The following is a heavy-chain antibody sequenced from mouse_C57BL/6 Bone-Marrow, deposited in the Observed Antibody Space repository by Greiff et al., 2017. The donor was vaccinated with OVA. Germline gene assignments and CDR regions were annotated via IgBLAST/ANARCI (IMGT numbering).Heavy chain of an antibody. V-gene: IGHV1-64*01. D-gene: IGHD1-1*01. CDR1: GYTFTSYW. CDR3: ARWSTTVVGQPLFDY. CDR2: IHPNSGST. Sequence: QVQLQQPGAELVKPGASVKLSCKASGYTFTSYWMHWVKQRPGQGLEWIGMIHPNSGSTNYNEKFKSKATLTVDQSSSTAYMQLSSLTSEDSAVYYWARWSTTVVGQPLFDYWGQGTTLTVSS. J-gene: IGHJ2*01.